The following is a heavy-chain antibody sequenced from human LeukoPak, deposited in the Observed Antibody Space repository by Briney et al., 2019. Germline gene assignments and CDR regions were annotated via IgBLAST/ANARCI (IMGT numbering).Heavy chain of an antibody. CDR1: GYTLTELS. V-gene: IGHV1-24*01. D-gene: IGHD3-10*01. Sequence: GASVKVFCKVSGYTLTELSMHWVRQAPGKGLEWMGGFDPEDGETIYAQKFQGRVTMTEDTSTDTAYMELSSLRSEDTAVYYCARGFTYGSGSDFFDYWGQGTLVTVSS. CDR2: FDPEDGET. CDR3: ARGFTYGSGSDFFDY. J-gene: IGHJ4*02.